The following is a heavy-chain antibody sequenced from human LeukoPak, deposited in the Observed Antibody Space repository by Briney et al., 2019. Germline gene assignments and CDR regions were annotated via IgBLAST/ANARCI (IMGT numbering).Heavy chain of an antibody. CDR3: ARRVVGGTDYFDY. Sequence: GGSLRLSCAASGFAFGSYWMTWVRQAPGKGLEWVANIKIDGTEKRYADSVKGRFTISRDNAKNSLYLQMSSLRAEDTAVYYCARRVVGGTDYFDYWGQGTLVTVSS. J-gene: IGHJ4*02. V-gene: IGHV3-7*01. D-gene: IGHD1-26*01. CDR1: GFAFGSYW. CDR2: IKIDGTEK.